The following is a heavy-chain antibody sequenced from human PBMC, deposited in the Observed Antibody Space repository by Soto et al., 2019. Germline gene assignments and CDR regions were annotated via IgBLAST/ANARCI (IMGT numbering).Heavy chain of an antibody. V-gene: IGHV4-59*02. CDR2: IYYSGST. J-gene: IGHJ6*02. CDR1: GGTVTSYY. Sequence: ASKTLSLTCTVPGGTVTSYYWSCIRQPPGKALEWIGTIYYSGSTNYNPSRKSRVSLSVYTSKNQFSLKVGSVTAADTAVYFCARALYGSGVLDVWGQGTTVTASS. D-gene: IGHD3-10*01. CDR3: ARALYGSGVLDV.